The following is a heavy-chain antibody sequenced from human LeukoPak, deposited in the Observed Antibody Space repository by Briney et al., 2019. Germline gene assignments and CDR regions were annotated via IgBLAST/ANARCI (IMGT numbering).Heavy chain of an antibody. Sequence: SETLSLTCNVSGRSISSYYWSWIRQPPGKGLEWIGNIYYSGSTNDNPSLKTRVTISVDTSKNQFSLQLSSVTAADTAVYYCARANTNNDAFDIWGRGTLVTVSS. CDR3: ARANTNNDAFDI. D-gene: IGHD3-16*01. CDR2: IYYSGST. J-gene: IGHJ3*02. CDR1: GRSISSYY. V-gene: IGHV4-59*01.